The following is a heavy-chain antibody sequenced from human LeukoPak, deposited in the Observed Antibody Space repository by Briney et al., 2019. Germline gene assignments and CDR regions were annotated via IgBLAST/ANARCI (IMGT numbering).Heavy chain of an antibody. CDR1: GFTFTTYA. V-gene: IGHV3-30*02. D-gene: IGHD5-12*01. CDR2: IRYDGSNK. J-gene: IGHJ4*02. CDR3: AKGQVYLYSGYGNFDY. Sequence: PGGSLRLSCAASGFTFTTYAMSWVRQAPGKGLEWVAFIRYDGSNKYYADSVKGRFTISRDNSKNTLYLQMNSLRAEDTAVYYCAKGQVYLYSGYGNFDYWGQGTLVTVSS.